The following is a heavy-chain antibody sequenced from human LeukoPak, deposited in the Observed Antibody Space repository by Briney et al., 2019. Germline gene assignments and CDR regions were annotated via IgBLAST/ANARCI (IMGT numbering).Heavy chain of an antibody. CDR3: AKDRHLGSIGWYIFDY. CDR1: GFTFSSYA. J-gene: IGHJ4*02. CDR2: ISVGGGTT. V-gene: IGHV3-23*01. D-gene: IGHD6-19*01. Sequence: GGSLRLSCAASGFTFSSYAMSWVRQAPGKGPEWVSVISVGGGTTYYADSVKGRFTISRDNSKNILYLQMNGLRAEDTAVYYCAKDRHLGSIGWYIFDYWGQGTLVTVSS.